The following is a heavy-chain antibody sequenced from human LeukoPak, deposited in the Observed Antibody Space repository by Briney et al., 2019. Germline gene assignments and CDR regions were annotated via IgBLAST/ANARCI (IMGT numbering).Heavy chain of an antibody. Sequence: GASVKVSCKASGDTFTSSGISWVRQAPGQGLEWMGWISAYNGHTNYAQKLQGRVTMTTDTSTSTAYMELRSLRSDDTAVYYCATGATYSFDYWGQGTLVTVSS. V-gene: IGHV1-18*01. J-gene: IGHJ4*02. D-gene: IGHD1-26*01. CDR2: ISAYNGHT. CDR3: ATGATYSFDY. CDR1: GDTFTSSG.